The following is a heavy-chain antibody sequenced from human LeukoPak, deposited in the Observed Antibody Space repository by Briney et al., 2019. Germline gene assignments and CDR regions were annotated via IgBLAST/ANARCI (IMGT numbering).Heavy chain of an antibody. CDR2: IKQDGSEK. CDR3: ARGDYYDSGTSFTDAFDI. J-gene: IGHJ3*02. Sequence: TGGSLRLSCAASGFPFSRYWVSWVRQAPGKGLYWVANIKQDGSEKYYVDSVKGRFTISRDNAKNSLYLQMNSLRAEDTAVYYCARGDYYDSGTSFTDAFDIWGQGTMVTVSS. D-gene: IGHD3-10*01. CDR1: GFPFSRYW. V-gene: IGHV3-7*04.